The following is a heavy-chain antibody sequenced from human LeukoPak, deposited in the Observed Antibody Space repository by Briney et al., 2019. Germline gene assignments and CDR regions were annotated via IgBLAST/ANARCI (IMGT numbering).Heavy chain of an antibody. Sequence: ASVKVSCKASGYTFTGYYMHWVRRAPGQGLEWMGWINPNSGGTNYAQKFQGRVTMTRDTSISTAYMELSRLRSDDTAVYYCARMDDNYDFWSGYFDSYFDYWGQGTLVTVSS. CDR3: ARMDDNYDFWSGYFDSYFDY. CDR1: GYTFTGYY. V-gene: IGHV1-2*02. D-gene: IGHD3-3*01. CDR2: INPNSGGT. J-gene: IGHJ4*02.